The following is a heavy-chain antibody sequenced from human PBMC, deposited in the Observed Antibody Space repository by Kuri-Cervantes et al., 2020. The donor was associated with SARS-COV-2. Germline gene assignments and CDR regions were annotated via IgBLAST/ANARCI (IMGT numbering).Heavy chain of an antibody. CDR2: LDSEDGEA. Sequence: ASVKVSCKVSGNTLTELSIHWVRQAPGKGLEWMGSLDSEDGEAIYAQKFQGRITMTEDTSTGTAYMDLINLRSEDTAVYYCASGHMPFDHWGQGILVTVSS. CDR1: GNTLTELS. J-gene: IGHJ4*02. CDR3: ASGHMPFDH. V-gene: IGHV1-24*01. D-gene: IGHD2-2*01.